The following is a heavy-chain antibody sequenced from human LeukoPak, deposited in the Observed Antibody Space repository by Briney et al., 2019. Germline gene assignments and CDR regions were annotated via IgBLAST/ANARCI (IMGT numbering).Heavy chain of an antibody. J-gene: IGHJ4*02. D-gene: IGHD3-10*01. V-gene: IGHV3-20*04. CDR2: INWNGGST. CDR1: GFTFHDYG. Sequence: GGSLRLSCAASGFTFHDYGVSWVRQAPGKGLEWVSGINWNGGSTGYADSVKGRFTISRDNAKNSLYLQMNSLRAEDTALYYCARDRGHAPPDYWGQGTLVTVSS. CDR3: ARDRGHAPPDY.